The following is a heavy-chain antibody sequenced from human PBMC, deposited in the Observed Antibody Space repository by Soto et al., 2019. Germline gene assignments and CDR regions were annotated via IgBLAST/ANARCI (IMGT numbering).Heavy chain of an antibody. D-gene: IGHD1-7*01. V-gene: IGHV4-4*07. CDR3: ARDSAGTTSFDWFEP. CDR2: IFDSGRT. Sequence: PSETLALTCAVSVGSISGYYWSWIRQPAGKGLEWIGRIFDSGRTDYNPSLKSRVTMSVDTSKNQFSLKLTSLSAADTAVYFCARDSAGTTSFDWFEPWGQGALGTVS. J-gene: IGHJ5*02. CDR1: VGSISGYY.